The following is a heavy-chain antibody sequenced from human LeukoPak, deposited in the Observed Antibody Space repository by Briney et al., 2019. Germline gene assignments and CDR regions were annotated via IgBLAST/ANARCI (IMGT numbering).Heavy chain of an antibody. D-gene: IGHD3-9*01. CDR2: INPNSGGT. Sequence: GASVKVSCKASGYTFTDDYMHWVRQAPGQGLEWMGWINPNSGGTNYAQKFQGRVTMTRDTSISTAYMELSRLRSDDTAVYYCARPRVDAYYDILTGGRGDAFDIRGQGTMVTVSS. CDR3: ARPRVDAYYDILTGGRGDAFDI. V-gene: IGHV1-2*02. CDR1: GYTFTDDY. J-gene: IGHJ3*02.